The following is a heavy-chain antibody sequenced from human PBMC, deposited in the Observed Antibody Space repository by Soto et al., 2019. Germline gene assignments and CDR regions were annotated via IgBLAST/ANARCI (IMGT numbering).Heavy chain of an antibody. CDR1: GYTFTSYY. CDR2: INPSGGST. V-gene: IGHV1-46*01. CDR3: ARDWIHNPANRGMDG. D-gene: IGHD5-18*01. J-gene: IGHJ6*04. Sequence: ASVKVSCKASGYTFTSYYMHWVRQAPGQGLEWMGIINPSGGSTSYAQKFQGRVTMTRDTSTSTVYMELSSLRSEDTAVYYCARDWIHNPANRGMDGWGKGTTVTVSS.